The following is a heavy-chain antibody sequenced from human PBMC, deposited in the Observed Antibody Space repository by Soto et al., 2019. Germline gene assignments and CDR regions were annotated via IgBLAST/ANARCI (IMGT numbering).Heavy chain of an antibody. CDR2: INHNGNN. D-gene: IGHD3-16*01. CDR1: GGSFSTYY. V-gene: IGHV4-34*01. Sequence: SETLSLTCVVSGGSFSTYYYSWIRQSPGKGLEWIGEINHNGNNNYSPSLKSRVTMSLDTSKNQFSLELTSVTAADTAVYYCARGGSNDWQVAFDIWGQGTMVTVSS. CDR3: ARGGSNDWQVAFDI. J-gene: IGHJ3*02.